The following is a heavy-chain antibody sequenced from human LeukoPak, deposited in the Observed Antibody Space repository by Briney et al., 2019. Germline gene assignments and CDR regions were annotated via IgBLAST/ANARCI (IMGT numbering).Heavy chain of an antibody. D-gene: IGHD3-10*01. CDR1: GFTFSSYS. CDR2: ISSSSSTI. V-gene: IGHV3-48*01. Sequence: GGSLRLSCAASGFTFSSYSMNWVRQAPGKGLEWVSYISSSSSTIYYADSVKGRFTISRDNSKSTLWLQMNSLRAEDTAVYYCASTLLDYFGSGTYYNAPDSWGQGTLVTVSS. J-gene: IGHJ4*02. CDR3: ASTLLDYFGSGTYYNAPDS.